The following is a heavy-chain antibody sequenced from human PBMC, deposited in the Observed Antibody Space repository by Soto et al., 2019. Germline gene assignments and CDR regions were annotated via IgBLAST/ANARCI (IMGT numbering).Heavy chain of an antibody. CDR2: IIPILGIA. Sequence: SVKVSCKASGGTFSSYTISWVRQAPGQGLEWMGRIIPILGIANYAQKFQGRVTITADKSTSTAYMELSSLRSEDTAVYYCASVGGLIALEDYWGQGTLVIVAS. CDR1: GGTFSSYT. V-gene: IGHV1-69*02. CDR3: ASVGGLIALEDY. D-gene: IGHD3-16*02. J-gene: IGHJ4*02.